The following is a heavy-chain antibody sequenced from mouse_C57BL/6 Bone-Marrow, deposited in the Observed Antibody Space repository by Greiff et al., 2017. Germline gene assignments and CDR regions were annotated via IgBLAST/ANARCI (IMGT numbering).Heavy chain of an antibody. J-gene: IGHJ4*01. D-gene: IGHD1-1*01. V-gene: IGHV1-81*01. CDR1: GYTFTSYG. Sequence: VQLQQSGAELARPGASVKLSCKASGYTFTSYGISWVKQRTGQGLEWIGEIYPRSGNTYYNEKFQGKATLTADKSSSTAYMDLRILTSEDSAVFFCAGVAPYYAMDYWGQGTSVTVSS. CDR2: IYPRSGNT. CDR3: AGVAPYYAMDY.